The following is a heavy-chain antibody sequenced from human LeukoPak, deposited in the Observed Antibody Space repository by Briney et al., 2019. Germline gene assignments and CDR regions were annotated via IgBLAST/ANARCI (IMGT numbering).Heavy chain of an antibody. CDR3: AKEWRITGTREKWFDP. CDR1: GFTFSSYA. Sequence: PGRSLRLSCAASGFTFSSYAMHWVRQAPGKGLEWVAVISYDGSNKYYADSVKGRFTISRDNSKNTVFLEMNSLRVEDTAVYYCAKEWRITGTREKWFDPWGQGTLVTVSS. V-gene: IGHV3-30-3*01. D-gene: IGHD1-20*01. CDR2: ISYDGSNK. J-gene: IGHJ5*02.